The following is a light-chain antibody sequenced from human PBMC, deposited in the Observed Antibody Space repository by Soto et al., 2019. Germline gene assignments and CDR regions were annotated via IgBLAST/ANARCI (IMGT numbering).Light chain of an antibody. CDR2: EDS. Sequence: HSALTQPASVSGSPGQSITISCPGTISEFGGGNYVSWYQQHPGKAPKLIISEDSNRRSGVSSRFFGAKSVNTSCLTFSGVQAEDDADYYCSSYTTSSTLYVFGTGTKVTDL. CDR1: ISEFGGGNY. CDR3: SSYTTSSTLYV. V-gene: IGLV2-14*01. J-gene: IGLJ1*01.